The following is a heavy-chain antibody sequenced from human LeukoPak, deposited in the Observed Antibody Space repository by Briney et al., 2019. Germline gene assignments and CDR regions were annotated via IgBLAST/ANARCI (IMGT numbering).Heavy chain of an antibody. CDR3: ARVRNYAR. J-gene: IGHJ4*02. D-gene: IGHD3-16*01. V-gene: IGHV4-34*01. CDR1: GGSFSGYY. CDR2: VNHSGGT. Sequence: PSETLSLTCAVYGGSFSGYYWSWIRQPPGKGLEWIGEVNHSGGTNYNPSLKSRVTISVDKSKNQFSLKLTSVTAADTAVYYCARVRNYARWGKGTLVTVSS.